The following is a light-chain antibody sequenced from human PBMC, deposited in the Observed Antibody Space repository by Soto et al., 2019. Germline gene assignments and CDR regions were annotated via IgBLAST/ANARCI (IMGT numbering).Light chain of an antibody. J-gene: IGKJ5*01. CDR2: SAS. V-gene: IGKV1-27*01. CDR3: QKFNTAALT. Sequence: DIQMTQSPSSLSASVGDRVTITCRASQAISVYLAWYQQKPGQVPKLLIYSASTLQSGVPSRFSGSGSGTDLTLTISRLQPEDGAAYYCQKFNTAALTFGQGTRREIK. CDR1: QAISVY.